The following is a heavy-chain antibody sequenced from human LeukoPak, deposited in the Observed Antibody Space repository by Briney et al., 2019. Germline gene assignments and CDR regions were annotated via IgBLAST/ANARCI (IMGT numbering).Heavy chain of an antibody. J-gene: IGHJ4*02. CDR3: ATSVSVPGAK. V-gene: IGHV3-74*01. Sequence: PGGSLRLSCAASGFTFSSYDMHWVRQATGKGLEWVSRVNSDGSITNYADSVKGRFTISRDNAKNTLYLQMNSLRAEDTAVYYCATSVSVPGAKWGQGTLVTVSS. CDR1: GFTFSSYD. D-gene: IGHD6-19*01. CDR2: VNSDGSIT.